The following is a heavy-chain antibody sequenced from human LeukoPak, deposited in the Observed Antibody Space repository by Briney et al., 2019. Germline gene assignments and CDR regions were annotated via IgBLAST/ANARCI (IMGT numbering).Heavy chain of an antibody. D-gene: IGHD3-22*01. CDR1: GFTFSNAW. Sequence: PGGSLRLSCSASGFTFSNAWMSWVRQAPGKGLEGVGRIKSKTDGGKTDYAATVKGRFTISRDDSKNTLYLQMNSLKTEDTAVYYCTTRGYYYDSSGYYYFENWGQGTLVTVSS. CDR3: TTRGYYYDSSGYYYFEN. CDR2: IKSKTDGGKT. J-gene: IGHJ4*02. V-gene: IGHV3-15*01.